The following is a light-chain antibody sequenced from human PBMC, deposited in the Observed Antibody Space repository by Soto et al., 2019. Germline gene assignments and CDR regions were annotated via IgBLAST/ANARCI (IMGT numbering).Light chain of an antibody. V-gene: IGKV1-39*01. J-gene: IGKJ1*01. CDR2: AAS. Sequence: DIQVTQSPSCLSASVGDRVTITCRASQSVNTYLHWYQQKAGQAPKLLIYAASNLQSGVPSRFSGRGSGTDFTPTVDSLQPEDFATYHCQQGYSNPWTFGQGTKVDIK. CDR3: QQGYSNPWT. CDR1: QSVNTY.